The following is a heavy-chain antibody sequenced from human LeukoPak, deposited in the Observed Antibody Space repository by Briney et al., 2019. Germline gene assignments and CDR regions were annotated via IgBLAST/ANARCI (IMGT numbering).Heavy chain of an antibody. D-gene: IGHD3-9*01. CDR1: GYSISSGYY. CDR3: AREGEDGHYDILTGFYNY. CDR2: IHYTGST. Sequence: RPSETLSLTCTVSGYSISSGYYWGWIRQPPGKGLEWIGTIHYTGSTHYNPSLKSRVTISLDTSKNQFSLKLSSVTAADTAVYYCAREGEDGHYDILTGFYNYWGQGTLVTVSS. V-gene: IGHV4-38-2*02. J-gene: IGHJ4*02.